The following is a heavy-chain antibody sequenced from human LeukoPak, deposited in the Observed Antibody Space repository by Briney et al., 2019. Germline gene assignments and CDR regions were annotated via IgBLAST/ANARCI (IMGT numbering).Heavy chain of an antibody. J-gene: IGHJ6*03. CDR3: ARVGNYDFWSHQNYYYMDV. CDR1: GFTVSSNY. CDR2: IYSGGST. D-gene: IGHD3-3*01. V-gene: IGHV3-53*01. Sequence: TGGSLRLSCAASGFTVSSNYMSWVRQAPGKGLEWVSVIYSGGSTYYADSVKGRFTISRDNSKNTLYLQMNSLRAEDTAVYYCARVGNYDFWSHQNYYYMDVWGKGTTVTVSS.